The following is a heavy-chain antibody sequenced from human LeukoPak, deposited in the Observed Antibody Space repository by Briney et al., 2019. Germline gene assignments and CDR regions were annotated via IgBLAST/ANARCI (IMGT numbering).Heavy chain of an antibody. Sequence: GGSLRLSCRASGFTFEDHAMHWVRHAPGRGLEWVSSISRNSRYTGYADSVKGRFTISRDNSKKTLYLQMNSLRVEDTAVYYCAKDWVTTVTTWDYWGQGTLVTVSS. V-gene: IGHV3-9*01. J-gene: IGHJ4*02. CDR2: ISRNSRYT. CDR1: GFTFEDHA. D-gene: IGHD4-17*01. CDR3: AKDWVTTVTTWDY.